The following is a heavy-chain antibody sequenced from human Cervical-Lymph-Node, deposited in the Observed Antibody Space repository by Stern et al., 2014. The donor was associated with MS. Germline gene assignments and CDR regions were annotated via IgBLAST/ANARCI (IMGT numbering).Heavy chain of an antibody. CDR3: AREGGELDFDY. Sequence: QVQLVQWGPGLVKPSETLSLTCTVSGGSISSYYWSWIRQPPGKGLEWIGYIYYSGSTNYNPSLKSRVTISVDTSKNQFSLKLSSVTAADTAVYYCAREGGELDFDYWGQGTLVTVSS. J-gene: IGHJ4*02. CDR1: GGSISSYY. V-gene: IGHV4-59*01. CDR2: IYYSGST. D-gene: IGHD1-7*01.